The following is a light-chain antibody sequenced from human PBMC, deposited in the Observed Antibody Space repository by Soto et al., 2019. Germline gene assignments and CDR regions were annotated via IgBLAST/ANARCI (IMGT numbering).Light chain of an antibody. CDR3: QQYGSSWT. Sequence: IVLTQSPGTLSLSLGERATLSCRASQSVSNNYLAWYQQKPGQAPRLLIFGASNRATGIPDRFSGSWSGTDFTLTISRLEPEDFAVYYCQQYGSSWTFGQGTKVDIK. CDR1: QSVSNNY. J-gene: IGKJ1*01. CDR2: GAS. V-gene: IGKV3-20*01.